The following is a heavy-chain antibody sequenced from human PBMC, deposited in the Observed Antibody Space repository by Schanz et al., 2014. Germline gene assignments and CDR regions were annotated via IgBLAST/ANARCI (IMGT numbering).Heavy chain of an antibody. CDR3: ARGGPAYYFDD. J-gene: IGHJ4*02. CDR1: GFTFSSYA. Sequence: EVQLLESGGGLVQPGGSLRLSCAASGFTFSSYAMTWVRQAPGMGLEWVSAISGRDGSTYYADSVRGRFTISRDNAENSLFLQMNSLRPEDTAVYYCARGGPAYYFDDWGQGTLVTVSS. CDR2: ISGRDGST. V-gene: IGHV3-23*01.